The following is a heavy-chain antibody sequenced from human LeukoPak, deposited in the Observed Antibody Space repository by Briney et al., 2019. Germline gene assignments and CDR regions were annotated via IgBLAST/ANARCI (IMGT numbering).Heavy chain of an antibody. CDR2: INHSGST. D-gene: IGHD6-19*01. CDR1: GGSFSGYY. Sequence: SETLSLTCAVYGGSFSGYYWSWIRQPPGKGLEWIGEINHSGSTNYNPSLKSRVTISVDTSKNQFSLKLSSVTAADTAVYYCARGYSSGWYVGYYFDYWGQGTLVTVSS. V-gene: IGHV4-34*01. J-gene: IGHJ4*02. CDR3: ARGYSSGWYVGYYFDY.